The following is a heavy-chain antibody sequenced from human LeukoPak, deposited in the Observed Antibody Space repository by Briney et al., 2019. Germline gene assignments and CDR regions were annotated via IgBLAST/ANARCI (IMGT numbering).Heavy chain of an antibody. CDR3: ARHPSYTSGWPLDY. CDR1: GYSSTNYW. J-gene: IGHJ4*02. Sequence: GESLKISCKGSGYSSTNYWIGWVRQMPGKGLEWMGIIYLGDSDTRYSPSFQGLVTISADKSITTAYLQWSSLKASDTAIYYCARHPSYTSGWPLDYWGQGTLVTVSS. CDR2: IYLGDSDT. D-gene: IGHD6-19*01. V-gene: IGHV5-51*01.